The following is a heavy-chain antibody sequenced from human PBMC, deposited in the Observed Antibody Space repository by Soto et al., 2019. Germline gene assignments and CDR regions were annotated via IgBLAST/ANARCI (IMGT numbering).Heavy chain of an antibody. CDR2: INPSGGST. J-gene: IGHJ6*02. CDR1: GYTFTSYY. Sequence: ASVKVSCKASGYTFTSYYMHWVRQAPGQGLEWMGIINPSGGSTSYAQKFQGRVTMTRDTSTSTVYMELSSLRSGDTAVYYCARDLPSVLLWFGEREASLYYYYYGMDVWGQGTTVTVSS. V-gene: IGHV1-46*01. D-gene: IGHD3-10*01. CDR3: ARDLPSVLLWFGEREASLYYYYYGMDV.